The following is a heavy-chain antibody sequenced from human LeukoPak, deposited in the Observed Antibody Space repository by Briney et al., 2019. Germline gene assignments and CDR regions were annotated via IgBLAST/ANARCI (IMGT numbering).Heavy chain of an antibody. D-gene: IGHD3-10*01. J-gene: IGHJ4*02. CDR1: AFTFSRNW. CDR3: ASGSGSYFPVY. CDR2: INIDGSST. Sequence: PGGSLRLSCAAAAFTFSRNWICSVRHAPGEGLGWVSRINIDGSSTSYADSVKGRFTISRDNAKNTLYLQMNSLRAEDTAVYYCASGSGSYFPVYWGQGTLVTVSS. V-gene: IGHV3-74*01.